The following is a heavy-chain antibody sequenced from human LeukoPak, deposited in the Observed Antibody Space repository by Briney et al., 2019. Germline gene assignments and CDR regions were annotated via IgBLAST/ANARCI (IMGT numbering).Heavy chain of an antibody. CDR1: GFTVSDYY. CDR3: ARDFVGVSIAADY. Sequence: GGSLRLSCAASGFTVSDYYMSWIRQAPGKGLEWVSYISSSGSTIYYADSVKGRFTISRDNAKNSLYLQMNSLRAEDTAVYYCARDFVGVSIAADYWGHGTLVTVSS. CDR2: ISSSGSTI. V-gene: IGHV3-11*01. D-gene: IGHD6-6*01. J-gene: IGHJ4*01.